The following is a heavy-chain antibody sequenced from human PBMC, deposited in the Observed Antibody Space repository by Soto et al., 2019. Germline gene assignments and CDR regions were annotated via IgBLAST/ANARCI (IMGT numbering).Heavy chain of an antibody. Sequence: EVQLLESGGGLVQPGGSLRLSCAASGFTFSSYAMSWVRQAPGKGLEWVSAISGSGGSTYYADSVKGRFTISRDNSKNPLYLQMNSLRADDTAVYYCAITYSSSCPLGCFDYWGQGTLVTVSS. J-gene: IGHJ4*02. CDR2: ISGSGGST. CDR1: GFTFSSYA. D-gene: IGHD6-13*01. CDR3: AITYSSSCPLGCFDY. V-gene: IGHV3-23*01.